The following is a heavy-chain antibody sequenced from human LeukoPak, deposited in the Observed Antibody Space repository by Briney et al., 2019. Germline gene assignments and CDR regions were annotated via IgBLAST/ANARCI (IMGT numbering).Heavy chain of an antibody. D-gene: IGHD6-25*01. Sequence: SETLSLTCTVSGGSISSYYWSWIRQPPGKGLEWIGYIYYSGSTNYNPSLKSRVTISADTSKNQFSLKLSSVTAADTAVYYCARDHRLHYFDYWGQGTLVIVSS. CDR1: GGSISSYY. J-gene: IGHJ4*02. CDR2: IYYSGST. CDR3: ARDHRLHYFDY. V-gene: IGHV4-59*01.